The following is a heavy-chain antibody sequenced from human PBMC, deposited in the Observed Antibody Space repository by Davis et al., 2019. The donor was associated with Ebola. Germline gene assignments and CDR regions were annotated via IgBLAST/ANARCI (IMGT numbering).Heavy chain of an antibody. CDR2: ILGSGGRT. V-gene: IGHV3-23*01. CDR3: AKDRHPLANNKIYYFDY. J-gene: IGHJ4*02. D-gene: IGHD2/OR15-2a*01. Sequence: GGSLRLSCAASGFTFSSYAMTWVRQAPGKGLEWVSSILGSGGRTYDADSVKGRFTISRDNSKNTLYLQMNSLRPEDTAVYYCAKDRHPLANNKIYYFDYWGQGTLVTVSS. CDR1: GFTFSSYA.